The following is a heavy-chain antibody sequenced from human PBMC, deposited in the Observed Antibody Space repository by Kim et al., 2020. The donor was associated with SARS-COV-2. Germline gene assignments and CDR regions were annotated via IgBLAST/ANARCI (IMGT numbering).Heavy chain of an antibody. J-gene: IGHJ6*01. D-gene: IGHD2-2*01. Sequence: GGSLRLSCSASGFNFGRYAMHWVRQVPGKGLEWVSGISWTSVIIGYSDSVGGRFTVSRDNVQNSLFLQMSGLRPEDTALYYCAKDVKEDFSSCYQYGMDV. CDR3: AKDVKEDFSSCYQYGMDV. CDR2: ISWTSVII. V-gene: IGHV3-9*01. CDR1: GFNFGRYA.